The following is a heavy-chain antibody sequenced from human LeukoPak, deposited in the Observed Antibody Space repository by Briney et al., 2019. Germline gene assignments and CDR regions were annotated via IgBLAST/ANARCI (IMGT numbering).Heavy chain of an antibody. CDR3: AKDMISTQSTMVRGLYPHGMDV. V-gene: IGHV3-9*01. J-gene: IGHJ6*02. Sequence: GRSLRLSCAASGFTFDDYAMHWVRQAPGKGLEWVSGISWNSGSIGYADSVKGRFTISRDNAKNSLYLQMNSLRAEDTALYYCAKDMISTQSTMVRGLYPHGMDVWGQGTTVTVSS. CDR2: ISWNSGSI. CDR1: GFTFDDYA. D-gene: IGHD3-10*01.